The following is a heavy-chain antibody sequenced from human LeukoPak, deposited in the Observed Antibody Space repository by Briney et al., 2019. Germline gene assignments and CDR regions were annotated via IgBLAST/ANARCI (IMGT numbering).Heavy chain of an antibody. J-gene: IGHJ5*02. V-gene: IGHV1-69*13. CDR3: ARDGASFVVVPAAIGYNWFDP. D-gene: IGHD2-2*02. CDR1: GYTFTSYY. CDR2: IIPIFGTA. Sequence: ASVKVSCKASGYTFTSYYMHWVRQAPGQGLEWMGGIIPIFGTANYAQKFQGRVTITADESTSTAYMELSSLRSEDTAVYYCARDGASFVVVPAAIGYNWFDPWGQGTLVTVSS.